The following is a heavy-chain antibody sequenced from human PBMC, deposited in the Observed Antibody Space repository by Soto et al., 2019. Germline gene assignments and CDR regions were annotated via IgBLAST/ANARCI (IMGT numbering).Heavy chain of an antibody. J-gene: IGHJ6*03. CDR3: ARGAYCSSTSCYMGYYYMDV. V-gene: IGHV4-34*01. D-gene: IGHD2-2*02. CDR2: INHSGST. CDR1: GGSFSGYY. Sequence: SETLSLTCAVYGGSFSGYYWSWIRQPPGKGLEWIGEINHSGSTNYNPSLKSRVTISVDTSKNQFSLKLSSVTAADTAVYYCARGAYCSSTSCYMGYYYMDVWGKGTTVTVSS.